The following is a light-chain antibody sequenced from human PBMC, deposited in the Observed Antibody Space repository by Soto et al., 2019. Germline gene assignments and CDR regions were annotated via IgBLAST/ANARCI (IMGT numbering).Light chain of an antibody. V-gene: IGKV3D-20*01. CDR3: QQYGSSPPYT. CDR1: QSVSNSY. J-gene: IGKJ2*01. CDR2: DAS. Sequence: EIVLTQSPATLSLSPGERATLSCGASQSVSNSYLAWYQQKPGLAPRLLIYDASSRATGIPDRFSGSGSGTDFTLTISRLEPPDFAVYYCQQYGSSPPYTFGQGTKLEIK.